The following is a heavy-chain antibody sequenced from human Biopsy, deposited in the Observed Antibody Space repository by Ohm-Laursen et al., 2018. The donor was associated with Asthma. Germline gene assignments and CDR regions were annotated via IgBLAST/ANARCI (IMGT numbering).Heavy chain of an antibody. CDR3: ARAVSSSSYWYFDL. Sequence: GTPSLTCIVSGDAMSTSGSYWGWIRQSPGKGLEWIGSIYYSGRTYYNPSLESRVTISADTSKNHFSLMVTSVTAADTAVYYSARAVSSSSYWYFDLWGRGDLVTVSS. J-gene: IGHJ2*01. CDR1: GDAMSTSGSY. CDR2: IYYSGRT. D-gene: IGHD6-6*01. V-gene: IGHV4-39*02.